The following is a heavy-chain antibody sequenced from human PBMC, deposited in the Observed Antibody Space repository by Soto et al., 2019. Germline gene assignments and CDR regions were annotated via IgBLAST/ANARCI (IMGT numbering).Heavy chain of an antibody. CDR2: ISSSGSTI. D-gene: IGHD3-3*01. V-gene: IGHV3-11*01. Sequence: GGSLRLSCAASGFTFSDYYMSWIRQAPGKGLEWVSYISSSGSTIYYADSVKGRFTISRDNAKNSLYLQMNSLRAEDTAVYYCAREYGITIFGVATAPDWGQGTLVTVSS. CDR3: AREYGITIFGVATAPD. J-gene: IGHJ4*02. CDR1: GFTFSDYY.